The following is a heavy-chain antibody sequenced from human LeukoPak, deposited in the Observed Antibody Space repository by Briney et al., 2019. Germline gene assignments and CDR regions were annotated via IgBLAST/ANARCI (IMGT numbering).Heavy chain of an antibody. V-gene: IGHV1-3*01. Sequence: GASVKVSCKASGYTFTSYAMHWVRQAPGQRLEWMGWINAGNGNTKYSQKFQGRVTITRDTSASTAYMELSSLRSEDTAVYYCARGPQYYDILTAQTGFDPWGQGTLVTVSS. D-gene: IGHD3-9*01. CDR1: GYTFTSYA. CDR3: ARGPQYYDILTAQTGFDP. CDR2: INAGNGNT. J-gene: IGHJ5*02.